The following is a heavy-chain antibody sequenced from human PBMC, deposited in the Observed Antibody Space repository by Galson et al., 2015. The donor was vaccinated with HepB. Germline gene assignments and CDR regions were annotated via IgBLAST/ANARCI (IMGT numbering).Heavy chain of an antibody. CDR2: INPSGGST. D-gene: IGHD3-10*01. J-gene: IGHJ3*02. CDR3: ASARPMDYYGSGSGAFDI. CDR1: GYTFTSYY. V-gene: IGHV1-46*01. Sequence: SVKVSCKASGYTFTSYYMHWVRQAPGQGLEWMGIINPSGGSTSYAQKFQGRVTMTRDTSTSTVYMELSSLRSEDTAVYYCASARPMDYYGSGSGAFDIWGQGTMVTVSS.